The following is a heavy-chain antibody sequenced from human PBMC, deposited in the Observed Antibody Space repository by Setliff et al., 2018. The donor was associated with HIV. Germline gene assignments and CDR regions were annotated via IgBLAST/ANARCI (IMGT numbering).Heavy chain of an antibody. CDR3: ARGGYGDY. CDR2: INAGNGNT. Sequence: ASVKVSCKASGYSFTSYTIHWVRQAPGQRLEWMGWINAGNGNTKYSQKFRGRVTFTRDTSASTAYMELSGLGFEDTAVYYCARGGYGDYWGQGTLVTVSS. J-gene: IGHJ4*02. V-gene: IGHV1-3*01. D-gene: IGHD6-13*01. CDR1: GYSFTSYT.